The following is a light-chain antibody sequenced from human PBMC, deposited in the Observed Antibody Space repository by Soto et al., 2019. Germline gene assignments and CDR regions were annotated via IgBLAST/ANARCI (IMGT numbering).Light chain of an antibody. V-gene: IGLV2-23*01. CDR1: SSDVGNYNV. CDR3: CSFALRSTLI. CDR2: DGV. J-gene: IGLJ2*01. Sequence: QSALTQPASVSGSPGQSITISCSGTSSDVGNYNVVSWYQQYPDKAPKLMIYDGVKRPSGVSNRFSGSKSGNTASLTISGLQAEDEADYYCCSFALRSTLIFGGGTKLTVL.